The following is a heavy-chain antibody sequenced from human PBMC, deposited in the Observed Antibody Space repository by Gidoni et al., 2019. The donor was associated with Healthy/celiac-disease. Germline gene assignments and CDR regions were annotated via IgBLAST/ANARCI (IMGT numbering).Heavy chain of an antibody. CDR1: GFTFDDYA. D-gene: IGHD6-19*01. CDR2: ISWNSGSI. Sequence: DVQLVESGGGLVQPVRSLRLSCAASGFTFDDYAMHGVRQAPGKGLEWVAGISWNSGSIGYADSVKGRFTISRDNAKNSLYLQMNSLRAEDTALYYCAKSGSGYYYYYYMDVWGKGTTVTVSS. V-gene: IGHV3-9*01. J-gene: IGHJ6*03. CDR3: AKSGSGYYYYYYMDV.